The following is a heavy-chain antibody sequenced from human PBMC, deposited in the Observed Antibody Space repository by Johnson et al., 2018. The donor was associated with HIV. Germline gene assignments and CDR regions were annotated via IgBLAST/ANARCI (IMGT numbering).Heavy chain of an antibody. CDR2: ISGSGGST. CDR1: GFTFSSYA. D-gene: IGHD5/OR15-5a*01. J-gene: IGHJ3*02. CDR3: AKVQGVYVPPLHAFDI. Sequence: MQLVESGGGLVQPGGSLRLSCAASGFTFSSYAMSWVRQAPGKGLEWVSAISGSGGSTYYADSVKGRFTICRDNSKNTLYLQMNSLGAEDTAVDYGAKVQGVYVPPLHAFDIWCQGTMVTVSS. V-gene: IGHV3-23*04.